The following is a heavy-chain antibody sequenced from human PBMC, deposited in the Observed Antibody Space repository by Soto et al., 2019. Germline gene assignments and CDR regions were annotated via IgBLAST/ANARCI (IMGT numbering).Heavy chain of an antibody. V-gene: IGHV3-30-3*01. J-gene: IGHJ6*02. D-gene: IGHD2-2*01. CDR3: ARAVVCILVVPAAMDV. CDR2: ISSDGSNK. CDR1: GFTFSSYA. Sequence: QVQLVESGGGVVQPGRSLRLSCAASGFTFSSYAMHWVRQAPGKGLEWVAVISSDGSNKYYADSVKGRFTLSRDNSKNTLYRQMNSLRAEDTGVYYCARAVVCILVVPAAMDVWGQGTTVTVSS.